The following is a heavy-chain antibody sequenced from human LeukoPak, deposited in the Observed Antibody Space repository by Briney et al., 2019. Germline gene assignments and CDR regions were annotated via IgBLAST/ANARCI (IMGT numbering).Heavy chain of an antibody. CDR3: AKERGSGNYYFALDV. D-gene: IGHD3-10*01. Sequence: GVSLRLSCAASGFTFSSYAMSWVRQAPGKGLEWVSAISGSGGSTYYADSVKGRFTISRDNSKNTLYLQMNSLRAEDTAVYYCAKERGSGNYYFALDVWGQGTTVTVSS. V-gene: IGHV3-23*01. CDR1: GFTFSSYA. J-gene: IGHJ6*02. CDR2: ISGSGGST.